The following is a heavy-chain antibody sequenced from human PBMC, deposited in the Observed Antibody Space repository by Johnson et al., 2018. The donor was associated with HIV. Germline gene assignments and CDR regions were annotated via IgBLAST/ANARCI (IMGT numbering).Heavy chain of an antibody. J-gene: IGHJ3*01. V-gene: IGHV3-9*02. Sequence: VQLVESGGGLVQPGRSLRLSCAASGFTSDDYAMHWVRQAPGTGLEWVSGISWNSGSIGYADSVKGRFTISSDHAKNSLYLQMNSLRAEDTALYYCAKDTRRKLVMITFGGVIAYHWGQGTMVTVSS. CDR2: ISWNSGSI. D-gene: IGHD3-16*02. CDR3: AKDTRRKLVMITFGGVIAYH. CDR1: GFTSDDYA.